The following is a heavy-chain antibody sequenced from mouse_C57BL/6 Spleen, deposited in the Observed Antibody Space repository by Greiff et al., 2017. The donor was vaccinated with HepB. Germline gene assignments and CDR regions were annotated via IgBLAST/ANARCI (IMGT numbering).Heavy chain of an antibody. CDR1: GYTFTSYW. CDR3: ARVVYGSSPYAMDY. V-gene: IGHV1-64*01. J-gene: IGHJ4*01. D-gene: IGHD1-1*01. CDR2: IHPNSGST. Sequence: QVQLQQPGAELVKPGASVKLSCKASGYTFTSYWMHWVKQRPGQGLEWIGMIHPNSGSTNYNEKFKSKATLTVDKSSSTAYMQLSSLTSEDSAVYYCARVVYGSSPYAMDYWGQGTSVTVSS.